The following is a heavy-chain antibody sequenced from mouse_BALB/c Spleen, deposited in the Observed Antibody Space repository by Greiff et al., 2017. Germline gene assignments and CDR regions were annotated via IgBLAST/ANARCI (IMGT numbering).Heavy chain of an antibody. CDR1: AFNIKDYY. J-gene: IGHJ3*01. CDR2: IDPENGDT. D-gene: IGHD1-1*01. CDR3: NGITTVVARTAY. V-gene: IGHV14-4*02. Sequence: EVQLQQSGAELVRSGASVKLSCTASAFNIKDYYMHWVKQSPEQGLEWIGWIDPENGDTEYAPKFQGKATMAVDTSSNTAYLQLSSLTSEDTAVYYSNGITTVVARTAYWSAEALVTDSA.